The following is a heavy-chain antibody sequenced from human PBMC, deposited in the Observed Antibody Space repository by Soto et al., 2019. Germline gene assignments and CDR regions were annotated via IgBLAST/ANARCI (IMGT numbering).Heavy chain of an antibody. CDR1: GFSFSNYN. CDR3: ARDHPNIY. V-gene: IGHV3-48*01. CDR2: ISSGGTTM. J-gene: IGHJ4*02. Sequence: EVQLVESGGGLVQPGGSLSLSCAASGFSFSNYNMNWVRQAPGEGLEWLSYISSGGTTMLYADSVKGRFTISRDNAKNSLYLHMSSLRAEDTAVYYCARDHPNIYWGQGILVTVSS.